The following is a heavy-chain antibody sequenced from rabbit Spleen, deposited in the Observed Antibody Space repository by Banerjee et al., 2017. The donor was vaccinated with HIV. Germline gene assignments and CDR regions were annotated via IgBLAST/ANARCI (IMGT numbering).Heavy chain of an antibody. D-gene: IGHD1-1*01. J-gene: IGHJ6*01. CDR1: GVSFSVSSY. CDR3: ARDTSSSFSSYGMDL. CDR2: IYAGSSDFT. Sequence: QSLEESGGDLVKPGASLTLTCIASGVSFSVSSYMCWVRQAPGKGLECIACIYAGSSDFTYFASWAKGRFTISKTSSTTVTLQMTSLTAADTATYFCARDTSSSFSSYGMDLWGQGTLVTVS. V-gene: IGHV1S40*01.